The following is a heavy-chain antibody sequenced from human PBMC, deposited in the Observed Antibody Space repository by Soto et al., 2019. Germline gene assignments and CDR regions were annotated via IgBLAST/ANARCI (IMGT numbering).Heavy chain of an antibody. CDR1: GFSLSPSGGG. CDR2: IYRDDDK. V-gene: IGHV2-5*02. J-gene: IGHJ1*01. CDR3: AHTAASGGCWERFTH. Sequence: QITLKESGPTLVKPTQTLTLSCTFSGFSLSPSGGGVGWFRQPPGKALEWLALIYRDDDKRYSPSLKSRHTSTNDNSNTQVVLTMTNMDPVDTATYYCAHTAASGGCWERFTHWSQGTLVTLSS. D-gene: IGHD2-15*01.